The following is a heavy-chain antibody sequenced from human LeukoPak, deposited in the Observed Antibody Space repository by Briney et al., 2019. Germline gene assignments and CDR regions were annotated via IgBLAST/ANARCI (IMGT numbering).Heavy chain of an antibody. J-gene: IGHJ4*02. Sequence: SGGSLRLSCTASGFTFGDYAMSWVRQAPGKGLEWVGFIRSRTHGGTTEFAAPVKDRFSISRDDSKRIAYLQMNSLRAEDTAVYYCARDYLGQWLVRGYFDYWGQGTLVTVSS. CDR3: ARDYLGQWLVRGYFDY. V-gene: IGHV3-49*04. CDR1: GFTFGDYA. D-gene: IGHD6-19*01. CDR2: IRSRTHGGTT.